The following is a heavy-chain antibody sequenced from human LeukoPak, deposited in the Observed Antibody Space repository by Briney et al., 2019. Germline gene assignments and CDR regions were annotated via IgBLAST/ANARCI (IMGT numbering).Heavy chain of an antibody. D-gene: IGHD3-10*01. CDR1: GFTFTKTW. J-gene: IGHJ5*02. CDR3: ATGFLGT. CDR2: IKSRTDGAIT. Sequence: GGSLRLSCAASGFTFTKTWMIWVRQVPGKGLEWVGHIKSRTDGAITDYAAPVKGRFTISRDDSKDTLYLQMNSLKTEDTAVYYCATGFLGTWGQGTLVTVSS. V-gene: IGHV3-15*01.